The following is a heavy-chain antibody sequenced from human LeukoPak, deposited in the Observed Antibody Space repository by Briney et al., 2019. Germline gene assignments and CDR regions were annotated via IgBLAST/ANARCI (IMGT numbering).Heavy chain of an antibody. V-gene: IGHV4-39*07. Sequence: SETLSLTCTVSGGSISSSSYYWGWIRQPPGKGLEWIGSIYYSGSTYYNPSLKSRVTISVDTSKNQFSLKLSSVTAADTAVYYCARGYRGIRHVSYYYYMDVWGKGTTVTVSS. D-gene: IGHD5-18*01. CDR2: IYYSGST. CDR3: ARGYRGIRHVSYYYYMDV. CDR1: GGSISSSSYY. J-gene: IGHJ6*03.